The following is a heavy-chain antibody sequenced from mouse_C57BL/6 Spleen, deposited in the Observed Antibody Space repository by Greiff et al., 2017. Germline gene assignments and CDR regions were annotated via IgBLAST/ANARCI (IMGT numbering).Heavy chain of an antibody. V-gene: IGHV6-3*01. J-gene: IGHJ1*03. D-gene: IGHD1-1*01. Sequence: EVKVEESGGGLVQPGGSMKLSCVASGFTFSNYWMNWVRQSPEKGLEWVAQIRLKSDNYATHYAESVKGRFTISRDDSKSSVYLQMNHLRSYDTGIYYCTGGTTIVATYWYFDVWGTGTTVTVSS. CDR2: IRLKSDNYAT. CDR1: GFTFSNYW. CDR3: TGGTTIVATYWYFDV.